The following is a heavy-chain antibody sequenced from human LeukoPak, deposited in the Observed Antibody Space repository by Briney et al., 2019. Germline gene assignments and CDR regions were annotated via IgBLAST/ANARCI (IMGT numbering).Heavy chain of an antibody. V-gene: IGHV6-1*01. Sequence: SQTLSLTCAISGDSVSSNSAAWNWIRQSPSRGLEWLGRTYYRSKWYNDYAVSVKSRITINPDTSKNQFPLQLNSVTPEDTAVYYCARDSVDYYGSGSYYNVIIGFDYWGQGTLVTVSS. CDR3: ARDSVDYYGSGSYYNVIIGFDY. CDR1: GDSVSSNSAA. CDR2: TYYRSKWYN. D-gene: IGHD3-10*01. J-gene: IGHJ4*02.